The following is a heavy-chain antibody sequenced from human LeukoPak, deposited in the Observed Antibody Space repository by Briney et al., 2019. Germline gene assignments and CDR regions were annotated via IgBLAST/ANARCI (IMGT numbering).Heavy chain of an antibody. CDR3: ARDGGGSCYNCTRDYYYYGMDV. V-gene: IGHV3-11*05. Sequence: KPGGSLRLSCAASGFTFSDYYMSWIRQAPGKGLEWVSYISSSSSYTNYADSVKGRFTISRDNAKNSLYLQMNSLRAEDTAVYYCARDGGGSCYNCTRDYYYYGMDVWGQGTTVTVSS. CDR1: GFTFSDYY. J-gene: IGHJ6*02. D-gene: IGHD2-15*01. CDR2: ISSSSSYT.